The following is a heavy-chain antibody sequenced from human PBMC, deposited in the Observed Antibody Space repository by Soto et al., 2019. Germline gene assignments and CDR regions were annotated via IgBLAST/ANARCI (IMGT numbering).Heavy chain of an antibody. Sequence: QVQLVESGGGVVQPGRSLRLSCVASGFTFRSYAMHWVRQAPGKGLEWLAVISYDGDNQYYADSVKGRFTLSRDNSKNTLYLQMNSLRPEDTAVYYCAKDLVPGGFGPPYFEYWGQGNLVTVSS. CDR2: ISYDGDNQ. CDR1: GFTFRSYA. CDR3: AKDLVPGGFGPPYFEY. D-gene: IGHD3-10*01. V-gene: IGHV3-30*18. J-gene: IGHJ4*02.